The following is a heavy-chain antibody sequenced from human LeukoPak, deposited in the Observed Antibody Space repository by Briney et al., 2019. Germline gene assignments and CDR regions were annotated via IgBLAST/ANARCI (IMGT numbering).Heavy chain of an antibody. CDR1: GYTFTGYY. Sequence: ASVKVSCKASGYTFTGYYMHWVRQAPGQGLEWMGWINPNSGGTSYAQKFQGRVTMTRDTSISTAYMELSSLRFDDTAVYYCAREVFGRGFDYWGQGTLVTVSS. CDR3: AREVFGRGFDY. J-gene: IGHJ4*02. V-gene: IGHV1-2*02. CDR2: INPNSGGT. D-gene: IGHD3-3*01.